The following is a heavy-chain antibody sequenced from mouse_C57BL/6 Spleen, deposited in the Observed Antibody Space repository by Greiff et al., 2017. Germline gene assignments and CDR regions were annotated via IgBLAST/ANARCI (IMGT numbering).Heavy chain of an antibody. CDR2: IRLKSDNYAT. CDR1: GFTFRNYW. CDR3: TRYFDV. V-gene: IGHV6-3*01. Sequence: EVKLVASGGGLVQPVGSMKLSCVASGFTFRNYWMNWVRHSPEKVLEWVSQIRLKSDNYATHYAEPLKGRFTISRDDYKSSVYLQMNNLRAEDTGIYYCTRYFDVWGTGTTVTVSS. J-gene: IGHJ1*03.